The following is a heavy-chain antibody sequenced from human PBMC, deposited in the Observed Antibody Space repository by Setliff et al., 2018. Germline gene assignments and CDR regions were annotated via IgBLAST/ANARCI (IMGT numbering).Heavy chain of an antibody. D-gene: IGHD6-6*01. Sequence: PSETLSLTCAVYGESFDNHYWTWIRQPPGERLEWIGEINHRGFTDYKPSLKSRLTMSVDTSRNKFSLNLGSVTAADTGVYYCARGRIAERPEAIDYWGQGTPVTVSS. J-gene: IGHJ4*02. CDR2: INHRGFT. CDR3: ARGRIAERPEAIDY. V-gene: IGHV4-34*01. CDR1: GESFDNHY.